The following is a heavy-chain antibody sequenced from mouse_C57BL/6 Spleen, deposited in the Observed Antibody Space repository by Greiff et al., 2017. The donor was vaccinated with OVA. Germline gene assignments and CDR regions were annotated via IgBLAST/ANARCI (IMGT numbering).Heavy chain of an antibody. CDR1: GFTFSDYG. V-gene: IGHV5-17*01. J-gene: IGHJ2*01. CDR3: ARQGSIYYSYDPFFDY. CDR2: ISSGSSTI. D-gene: IGHD2-12*01. Sequence: EVKVEESGGGLVKPGGSLKLSCAASGFTFSDYGMHWVRQAPEKGLEWVAYISSGSSTIDYADTVKGRFTISRDNAKNTLFLQMTSLRSEDTAMYYCARQGSIYYSYDPFFDYWGQGTTLTVS.